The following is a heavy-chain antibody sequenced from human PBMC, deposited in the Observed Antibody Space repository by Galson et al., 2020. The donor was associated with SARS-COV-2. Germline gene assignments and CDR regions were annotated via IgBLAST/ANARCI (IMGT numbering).Heavy chain of an antibody. V-gene: IGHV1-69*01. CDR3: ARDPQLGYCSGGSCPGLDY. CDR2: IIPIFGTA. D-gene: IGHD2-15*01. CDR1: GGTFSSYA. Sequence: SVKVSCNASGGTFSSYAISGVRQAPGQGPEWMGGIIPIFGTANYAQKFQGRVTITADESTSTAYMELSSLRSEDTAVYYCARDPQLGYCSGGSCPGLDYWGQGTLVTVSS. J-gene: IGHJ4*02.